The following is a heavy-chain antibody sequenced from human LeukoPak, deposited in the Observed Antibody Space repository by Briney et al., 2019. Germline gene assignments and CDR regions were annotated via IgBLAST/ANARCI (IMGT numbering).Heavy chain of an antibody. CDR1: GFTFRNYG. CDR2: TSGDGGET. CDR3: ATKAVSSSWTYFDY. D-gene: IGHD6-13*01. J-gene: IGHJ4*02. Sequence: GGSLRLSCATSGFTFRNYGRSWVRQAPGKGLEWVSSTSGDGGETFYAESVKGRFTISIDNSKNTLYLQMNSLRAEDTAIYYCATKAVSSSWTYFDYWGQGALVTVSS. V-gene: IGHV3-23*01.